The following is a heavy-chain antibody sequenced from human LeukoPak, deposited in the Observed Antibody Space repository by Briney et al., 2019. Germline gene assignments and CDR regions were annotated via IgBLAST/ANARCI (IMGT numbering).Heavy chain of an antibody. CDR3: AGGSWWFDY. CDR1: GVTLCNHL. J-gene: IGHJ4*02. D-gene: IGHD2-15*01. CDR2: LKEDGSEK. Sequence: GGALRLSCAGSGVTLCNHLVGRGRPAPGEGLEWVANLKEDGSEKHYVDSVKGRFTISRDNAKNSLYLQMNSLRAEDTAVYYCAGGSWWFDYWGQGTLVTVSS. V-gene: IGHV3-7*01.